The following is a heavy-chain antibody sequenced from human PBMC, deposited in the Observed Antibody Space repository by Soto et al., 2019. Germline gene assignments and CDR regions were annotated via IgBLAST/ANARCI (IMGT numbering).Heavy chain of an antibody. V-gene: IGHV4-4*02. CDR3: AKDLRWGYY. D-gene: IGHD2-21*01. CDR2: IYHSGST. CDR1: GGSISSSNW. J-gene: IGHJ4*02. Sequence: QVQLQESGPGLVKPSGTLSLSCAVSGGSISSSNWWSWVRQVPGQGLEWIGEIYHSGSTIYNPSLKSRVTISVDKSKNQFSLRLTSVTAADTGVYYCAKDLRWGYYWGQGTLVTVSS.